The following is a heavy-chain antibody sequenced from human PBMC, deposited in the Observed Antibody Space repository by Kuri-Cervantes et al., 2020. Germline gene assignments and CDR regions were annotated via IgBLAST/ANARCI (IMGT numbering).Heavy chain of an antibody. J-gene: IGHJ4*02. CDR1: GFTFSSYA. CDR3: ARAGKALDY. Sequence: GESLKISCAASGFTFSSYAMHWVRQAPGKGLEWVAVISYDGSNKYYADSVKGRFTISRDNAKNSLYLQMNSLRVEDTAVYYCARAGKALDYWGQGTLVTVSS. V-gene: IGHV3-30*07. CDR2: ISYDGSNK. D-gene: IGHD1-26*01.